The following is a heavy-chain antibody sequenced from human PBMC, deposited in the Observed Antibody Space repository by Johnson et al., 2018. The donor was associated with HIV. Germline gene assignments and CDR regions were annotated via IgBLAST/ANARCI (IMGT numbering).Heavy chain of an antibody. J-gene: IGHJ3*02. CDR3: ARDLGSGYNDAFDI. Sequence: VQLVESGGGVVQPGRSLRLSCAASGFTFDDYGMSWVRQAPGKGLEWVSGIHWNGGSTGYADSVKGRFTISRDNAKNSLYLQMNSLRAEDTALYYCARDLGSGYNDAFDIWGQGTMVTISS. CDR2: IHWNGGST. V-gene: IGHV3-20*04. D-gene: IGHD3-22*01. CDR1: GFTFDDYG.